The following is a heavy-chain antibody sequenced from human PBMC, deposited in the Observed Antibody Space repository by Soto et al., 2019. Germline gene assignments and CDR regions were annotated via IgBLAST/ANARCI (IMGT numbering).Heavy chain of an antibody. CDR3: AKRRGAGGNFDY. D-gene: IGHD1-26*01. CDR2: VSIGGST. CDR1: RITFSSYA. Sequence: SLRLSCAASRITFSSYAMGWVRQGPGKGLEWVAVVSIGGSTHYADSVRGRFTISRDNSKNTLSLQMNSLTAEDTAVYFCAKRRGAGGNFDYWGQGALVAAPS. V-gene: IGHV3-23*01. J-gene: IGHJ4*02.